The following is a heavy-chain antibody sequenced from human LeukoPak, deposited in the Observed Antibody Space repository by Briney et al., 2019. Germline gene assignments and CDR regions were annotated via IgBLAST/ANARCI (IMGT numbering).Heavy chain of an antibody. D-gene: IGHD2-2*01. J-gene: IGHJ4*02. CDR1: GFTFSSYG. CDR3: AKGDIVVVPAAMGVGDY. CDR2: ISGSGGST. V-gene: IGHV3-23*01. Sequence: GGSLRLSCAASGFTFSSYGMSWVRQAPGKGLEWVSAISGSGGSTYYADSVKGRFTISRDNSKNTLYLQMNSLRAEDTAVYYCAKGDIVVVPAAMGVGDYWGQGTLVTVSS.